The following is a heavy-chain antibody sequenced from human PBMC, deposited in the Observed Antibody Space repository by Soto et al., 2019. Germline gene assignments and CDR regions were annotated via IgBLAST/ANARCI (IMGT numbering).Heavy chain of an antibody. J-gene: IGHJ5*02. V-gene: IGHV3-53*04. CDR1: GFTVSSNY. CDR3: ASSRRSGYYGWFDP. Sequence: GGSLRLSCAASGFTVSSNYMSWVRQAPGKGLEWVSVIYSGGSTYYADSVKGRFTISRHNSKNTLYLQMNSLRAEDTAVYYCASSRRSGYYGWFDPWGQGTLVTVSS. CDR2: IYSGGST. D-gene: IGHD3-22*01.